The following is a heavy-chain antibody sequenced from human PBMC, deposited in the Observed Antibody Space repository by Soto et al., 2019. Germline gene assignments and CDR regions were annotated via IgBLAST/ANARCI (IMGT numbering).Heavy chain of an antibody. CDR1: GLTFSDYA. J-gene: IGHJ6*02. CDR2: ISGSGGST. Sequence: WGSLRLSWVASGLTFSDYAMAWVRQSPGKGLEWVSSISGSGGSTYYADSVKVRFTISRDNSKKTVFLQMNSLRAEDTAVYYCAKDHGMDVWGQGATVTVSS. V-gene: IGHV3-23*01. CDR3: AKDHGMDV.